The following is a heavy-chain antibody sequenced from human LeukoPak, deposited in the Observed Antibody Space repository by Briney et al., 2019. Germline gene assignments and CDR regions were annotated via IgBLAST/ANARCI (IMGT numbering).Heavy chain of an antibody. CDR1: GFTFSDFS. D-gene: IGHD2-15*01. V-gene: IGHV3-11*01. CDR3: ARGSSVGYY. Sequence: PGGSLRLSCAASGFTFSDFSVTWFRQSPGKGRGWVSYIVRSGDTIHCADSVKGRFTISRDNAKNLAFLQLKSLRVEDTAVYYRARGSSVGYYWGQGTRVTVS. J-gene: IGHJ4*02. CDR2: IVRSGDTI.